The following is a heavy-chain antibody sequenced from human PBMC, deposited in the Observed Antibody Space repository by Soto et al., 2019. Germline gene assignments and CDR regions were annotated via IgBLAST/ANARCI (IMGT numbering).Heavy chain of an antibody. CDR2: ISAYNGNT. J-gene: IGHJ4*02. Sequence: QVQPVQSGAEVKKPGASVKGSCKASGYTFTSYGISWVRQAPGQGLEWMGWISAYNGNTKYAQKLQGRVTMTTDTSTSTADMDLTSLRSDDTAVYYCAREPNYFDYWGQGTLVTVSS. CDR3: AREPNYFDY. V-gene: IGHV1-18*01. CDR1: GYTFTSYG.